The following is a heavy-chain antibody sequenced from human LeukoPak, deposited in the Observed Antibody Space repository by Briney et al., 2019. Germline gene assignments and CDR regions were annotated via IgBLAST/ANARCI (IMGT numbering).Heavy chain of an antibody. CDR2: ISGSGGST. Sequence: GGSLRLSCIGSGFTFSNYAISWVRQAPGKGLVGVSAISGSGGSTYYADSVKGRFTISRDNSKNTLYLQMNSLRAEDTAVYYCAKDYEIAVMGYFDYWGQGTLVTVSS. CDR1: GFTFSNYA. D-gene: IGHD6-19*01. CDR3: AKDYEIAVMGYFDY. V-gene: IGHV3-23*01. J-gene: IGHJ4*02.